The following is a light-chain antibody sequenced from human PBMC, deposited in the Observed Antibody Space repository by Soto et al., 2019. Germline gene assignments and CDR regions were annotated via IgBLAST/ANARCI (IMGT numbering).Light chain of an antibody. CDR1: QTIGRY. CDR3: QEYNSYTWT. Sequence: DIQVSQSPSSLSASVGDRVTITCRASQTIGRYLNWYQQRPGKAPNLLIYSASSLQSGVPSRFSGSGSGTEFTLTISSLQPDDFATYYCQEYNSYTWTFGQGTMVDVK. CDR2: SAS. V-gene: IGKV1-5*01. J-gene: IGKJ1*01.